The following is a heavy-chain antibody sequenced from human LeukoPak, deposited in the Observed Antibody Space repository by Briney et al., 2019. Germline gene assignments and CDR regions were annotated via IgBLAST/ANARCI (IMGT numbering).Heavy chain of an antibody. V-gene: IGHV4-34*01. CDR1: GGSFSGYY. Sequence: SETLSLTCAVYGGSFSGYYWRWIRQPPGKGLEWIGEINHSGSTKYNPSLKSRVTISVDTSKNQFSLKLSSVTAADTAVYYCARGPGIAVAGTGNFDYWGQGTLVTVSS. CDR3: ARGPGIAVAGTGNFDY. J-gene: IGHJ4*02. CDR2: INHSGST. D-gene: IGHD6-19*01.